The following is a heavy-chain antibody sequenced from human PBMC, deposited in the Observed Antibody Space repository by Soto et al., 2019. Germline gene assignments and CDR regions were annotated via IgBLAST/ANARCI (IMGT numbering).Heavy chain of an antibody. V-gene: IGHV4-39*01. D-gene: IGHD3-22*01. Sequence: PSETLSLTCTVSGGSISSSSYYWGLIRQPPGKGLEWIGSIYYSGSTYYNPSLKSRVTISVDTSKNQFSLKLSSVTAADTAVYYCARYYYYDSSGYYLRWFDPWGQGTLVTVSS. J-gene: IGHJ5*02. CDR3: ARYYYYDSSGYYLRWFDP. CDR2: IYYSGST. CDR1: GGSISSSSYY.